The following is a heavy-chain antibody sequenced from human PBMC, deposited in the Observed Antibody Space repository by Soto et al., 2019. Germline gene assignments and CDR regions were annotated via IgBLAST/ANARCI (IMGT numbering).Heavy chain of an antibody. D-gene: IGHD4-17*01. CDR1: GFTFSSYG. CDR3: ARDHRFGRYGDYVRY. J-gene: IGHJ4*02. V-gene: IGHV3-33*01. CDR2: IWYDGSNK. Sequence: QVQLVESGGGVVQPGRSLRLSCAASGFTFSSYGMHWVRQAPGKGLEWVAVIWYDGSNKYYADSVKGRFTISRDNSKNTLYLQMNSLRAEDTAVYYCARDHRFGRYGDYVRYWGQGTLDTVSS.